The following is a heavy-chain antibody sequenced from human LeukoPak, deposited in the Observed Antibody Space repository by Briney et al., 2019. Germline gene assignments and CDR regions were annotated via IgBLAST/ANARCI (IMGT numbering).Heavy chain of an antibody. J-gene: IGHJ5*01. Sequence: GGSLRLSCAASGFTFSSYGMSWVRQAPGKGLEWVSTISGSGGSTYYADSVKGRFTISRDNTKNTLYLQMNSLRAEDTAVYYCAKDRHAPGRYCSGTSCFPFDSWGQGTLDTVSS. CDR2: ISGSGGST. CDR3: AKDRHAPGRYCSGTSCFPFDS. CDR1: GFTFSSYG. V-gene: IGHV3-23*01. D-gene: IGHD2-15*01.